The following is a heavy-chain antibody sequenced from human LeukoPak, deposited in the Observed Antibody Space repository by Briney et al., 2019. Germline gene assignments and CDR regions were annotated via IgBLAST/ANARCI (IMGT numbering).Heavy chain of an antibody. D-gene: IGHD4-17*01. CDR1: GYTFTGYY. V-gene: IGHV1-2*06. CDR3: ARGDDYGDSGLDY. CDR2: INPNSGGT. Sequence: GASVKVSCKASGYTFTGYYMHWVRQAPGQGLEWMGRINPNSGGTSYAQKFQGRVTMTRDTSISTAYMELSRLRSDDTAVYYCARGDDYGDSGLDYWGQGTLVTVSS. J-gene: IGHJ4*02.